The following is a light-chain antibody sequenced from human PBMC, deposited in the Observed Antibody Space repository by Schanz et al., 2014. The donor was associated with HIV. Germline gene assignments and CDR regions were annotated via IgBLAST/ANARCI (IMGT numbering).Light chain of an antibody. J-gene: IGLJ3*02. CDR2: ANS. CDR1: SSNIGAGYD. Sequence: QSVLTQPPSVSGAPGQRVTISCTGSSSNIGAGYDVHWYQQVPGAAPKLLIYANSNRPSGVPDRFSGSKSGTSASLAITGLQAEDEADYYCQSFDSSLRGSVFGGGTKLTVL. CDR3: QSFDSSLRGSV. V-gene: IGLV1-40*01.